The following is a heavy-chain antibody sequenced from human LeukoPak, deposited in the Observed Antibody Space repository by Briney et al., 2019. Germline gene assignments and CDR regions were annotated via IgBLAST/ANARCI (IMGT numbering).Heavy chain of an antibody. CDR2: ISGSGGST. V-gene: IGHV3-23*01. CDR1: GFTVSSNY. CDR3: AKGFGSSGDYYYYGMDV. Sequence: PGGSLRLSCAASGFTVSSNYMSWVRQAPGKGLEWVSAISGSGGSTYYADSVKGRFTISRDNSKNTLYLQMNSLRAEDTAVYYCAKGFGSSGDYYYYGMDVWGQGTTVTVSS. D-gene: IGHD3-16*01. J-gene: IGHJ6*02.